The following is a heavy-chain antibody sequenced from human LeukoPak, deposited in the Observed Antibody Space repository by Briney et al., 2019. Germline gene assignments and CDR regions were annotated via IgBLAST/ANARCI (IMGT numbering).Heavy chain of an antibody. CDR3: AKDKDTPATAQPQRGYFES. J-gene: IGHJ4*02. CDR2: ISYDGSNK. V-gene: IGHV3-30-3*01. Sequence: GGSLRLSCAVSGFTFSSYAMHWVRQAPGKGLEWVAVISYDGSNKYYADSVKGRFTISRDNSKNTLYLQMNSLRVEDTAVYFCAKDKDTPATAQPQRGYFESWGQGTLVTVSS. CDR1: GFTFSSYA. D-gene: IGHD2-15*01.